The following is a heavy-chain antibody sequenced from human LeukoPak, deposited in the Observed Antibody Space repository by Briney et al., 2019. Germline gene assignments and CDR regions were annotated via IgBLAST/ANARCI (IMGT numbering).Heavy chain of an antibody. CDR2: IYYSGST. V-gene: IGHV4-59*01. CDR1: GGSIGSYY. J-gene: IGHJ2*01. CDR3: ARGFNPWYFDL. D-gene: IGHD3-3*01. Sequence: SETLSLTCTVSGGSIGSYYWSWIRQPPGKGLEWIGYIYYSGSTDYNPSLRGRVTISVDTSKNQFSPKLSSVTAADTALYYCARGFNPWYFDLWGRGTLVTVSS.